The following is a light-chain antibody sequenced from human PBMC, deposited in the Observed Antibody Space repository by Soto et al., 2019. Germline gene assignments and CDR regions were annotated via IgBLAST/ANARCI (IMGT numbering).Light chain of an antibody. CDR2: DAS. V-gene: IGKV1-39*01. Sequence: DIQMTQSPSSLSASVGDRVTITFLASQTISTYLNWYQQKPGKAPRLLIYDASSLLSGVPSRFSGSGSGTDFTLTIASLQPEDFSTYYCQQSDSTPYNFGQGTKVDIK. CDR3: QQSDSTPYN. CDR1: QTISTY. J-gene: IGKJ2*01.